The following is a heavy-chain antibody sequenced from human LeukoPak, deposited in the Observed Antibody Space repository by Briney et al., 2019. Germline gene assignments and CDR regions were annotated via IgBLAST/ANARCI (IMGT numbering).Heavy chain of an antibody. CDR2: INWNGGST. CDR3: AREVRRVSPPWSSYSSSSGFWFDP. V-gene: IGHV3-20*04. CDR1: GFTFDDYG. Sequence: GGSLRLSCAASGFTFDDYGMSWVRQAPGKGLEWVSGINWNGGSTGYADSVKGRFTISRDNAKNSLYLQMNSLRAEDTALYYCAREVRRVSPPWSSYSSSSGFWFDPWGQGTLVTVPS. D-gene: IGHD6-6*01. J-gene: IGHJ5*02.